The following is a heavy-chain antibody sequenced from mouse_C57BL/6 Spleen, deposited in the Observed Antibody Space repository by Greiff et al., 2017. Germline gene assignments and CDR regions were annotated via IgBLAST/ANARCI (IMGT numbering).Heavy chain of an antibody. CDR3: ARGDFYYGKSYYAMDY. V-gene: IGHV1-80*01. CDR1: GYAFSSYW. J-gene: IGHJ4*01. Sequence: SGASVKISCTASGYAFSSYWMNWVKQRPGKGLEWIGQIYPGDGDTNYNGKFKGKATLTADKSSSTAYMQLSSLTSEDSAVYFCARGDFYYGKSYYAMDYWGQGTSVTVSS. D-gene: IGHD2-1*01. CDR2: IYPGDGDT.